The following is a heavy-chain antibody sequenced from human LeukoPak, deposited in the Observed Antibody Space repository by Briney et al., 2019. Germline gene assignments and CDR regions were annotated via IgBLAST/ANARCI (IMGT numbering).Heavy chain of an antibody. Sequence: SETLSLTCAVYGGSFSGYYWSWIRQPPGKGLEWIGEINHSGSTNYNPSLKSRVTISVDTSKNQFSLKLSSVTAADTAVYYCASVAEQTGYSSSWYSFTFDYWGQGTLVTVSS. CDR1: GGSFSGYY. D-gene: IGHD6-13*01. CDR2: INHSGST. J-gene: IGHJ4*02. V-gene: IGHV4-34*01. CDR3: ASVAEQTGYSSSWYSFTFDY.